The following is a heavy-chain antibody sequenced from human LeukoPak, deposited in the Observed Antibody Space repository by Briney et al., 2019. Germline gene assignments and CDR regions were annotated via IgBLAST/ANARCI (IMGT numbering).Heavy chain of an antibody. Sequence: GGSLRLSCAASGFTFSSYAMSWVRQAPGKGLEWVSAISGSGGSTYYADSVKGRFTISRDNSKNTLYLQMNSLRAEDTAVYYCAKVGRYFDWHYYFDYWGQGTLVTVSS. J-gene: IGHJ4*02. D-gene: IGHD3-9*01. CDR2: ISGSGGST. CDR3: AKVGRYFDWHYYFDY. CDR1: GFTFSSYA. V-gene: IGHV3-23*01.